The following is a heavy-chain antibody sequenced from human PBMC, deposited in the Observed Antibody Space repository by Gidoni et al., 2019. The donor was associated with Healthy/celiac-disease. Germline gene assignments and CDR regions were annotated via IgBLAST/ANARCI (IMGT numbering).Heavy chain of an antibody. Sequence: QVHLHQWGAGLLRPSETLSLTCDVYGGSFGGYYWHWIRQPAGKGLEWIGEINHTRSTNYNPSLKSRVTISVDTAKNQFSLKLSSVTAADTVVYYCARGLGDYGDDLVWWFDPWGQGTLVTVSS. J-gene: IGHJ5*02. CDR1: GGSFGGYY. CDR2: INHTRST. CDR3: ARGLGDYGDDLVWWFDP. V-gene: IGHV4-34*01. D-gene: IGHD4-17*01.